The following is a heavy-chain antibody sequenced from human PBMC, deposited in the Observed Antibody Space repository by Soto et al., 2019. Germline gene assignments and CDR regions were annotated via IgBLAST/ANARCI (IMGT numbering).Heavy chain of an antibody. CDR3: ARGDEIQLWLEDYYYGMDV. CDR1: GFTFSSYS. CDR2: ISSSSSYI. D-gene: IGHD5-18*01. J-gene: IGHJ6*02. V-gene: IGHV3-21*01. Sequence: GSLRLSCAASGFTFSSYSMNWVRPAPGKGLEWVSSISSSSSYIYYADSVKGRFTISRDNAKNSLYLQMNSLRAEDTAVYYCARGDEIQLWLEDYYYGMDVWGQGTTVTVSS.